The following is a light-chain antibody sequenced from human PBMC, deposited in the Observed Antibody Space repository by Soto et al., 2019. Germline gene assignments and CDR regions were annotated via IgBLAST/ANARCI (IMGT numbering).Light chain of an antibody. CDR3: QPFANYHMFT. CDR2: AES. V-gene: IGKV1-33*01. Sequence: DIQMTQSPSSLSASVGDRVTSTCQASQDISDYLNWYQHRPGKAPSLLIYAESNLETGVPSRFSGSGYGSHFTLNINRLQPEDIATYYCQPFANYHMFTFGQGTKVDIK. J-gene: IGKJ3*01. CDR1: QDISDY.